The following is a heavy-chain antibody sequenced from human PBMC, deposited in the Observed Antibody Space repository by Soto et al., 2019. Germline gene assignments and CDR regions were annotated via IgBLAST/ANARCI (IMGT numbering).Heavy chain of an antibody. D-gene: IGHD1-1*01. Sequence: PSETLSLACAVSGGSISSGGYSWSWIRQPPGKGLEGVGRIYNGEVTYYNPSLGDRVTISLKKSENELSLELTAVTAADTAIYYCARMYPYPGTFDFWGQGILVTVSS. CDR1: GGSISSGGYS. V-gene: IGHV4-30-2*01. CDR2: IYNGEVT. CDR3: ARMYPYPGTFDF. J-gene: IGHJ4*02.